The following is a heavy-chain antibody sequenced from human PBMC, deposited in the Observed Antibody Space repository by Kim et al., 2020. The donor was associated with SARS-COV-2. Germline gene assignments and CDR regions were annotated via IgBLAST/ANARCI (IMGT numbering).Heavy chain of an antibody. Sequence: SETLSLTCTVSGGSISSYYWSWIRQPPGKGLEWIGYIYYSGSTNYNPSLKSRVTISVDTSKYQFSLKLSSVTAADTAVYYCARYVPDYGGNSGYYYGMDVWGQGTTVTVSS. J-gene: IGHJ6*02. CDR2: IYYSGST. CDR1: GGSISSYY. V-gene: IGHV4-59*08. D-gene: IGHD4-17*01. CDR3: ARYVPDYGGNSGYYYGMDV.